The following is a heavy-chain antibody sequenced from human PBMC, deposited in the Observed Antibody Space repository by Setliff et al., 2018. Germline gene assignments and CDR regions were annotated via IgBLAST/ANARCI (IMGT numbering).Heavy chain of an antibody. CDR2: TIPLFGTT. Sequence: GASVKVSCKASGGTFSNYGVSWVRQAPGQGLEWMGGTIPLFGTTDYAQKFHGRVTIITDESTSTVYMELSSLTSDDTAAYYCAREGVDTRSSTDYRYYMDVWGQGTTVTVSS. CDR1: GGTFSNYG. D-gene: IGHD5-18*01. CDR3: AREGVDTRSSTDYRYYMDV. J-gene: IGHJ6*03. V-gene: IGHV1-69*05.